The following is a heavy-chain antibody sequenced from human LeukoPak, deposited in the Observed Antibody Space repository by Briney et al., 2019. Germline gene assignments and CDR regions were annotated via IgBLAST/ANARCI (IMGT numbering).Heavy chain of an antibody. V-gene: IGHV3-23*01. Sequence: AGPLRLFCAASGFTFSCYWMTWVRQAPGKGLEWVSIISVTTDSTYSADSVKGRFTISRDNPKNTLYLQMNSLRAEDTAVYYCAKVTGGSLDYWGQGTLVTVSS. J-gene: IGHJ4*02. CDR2: ISVTTDST. CDR1: GFTFSCYW. CDR3: AKVTGGSLDY. D-gene: IGHD2-8*02.